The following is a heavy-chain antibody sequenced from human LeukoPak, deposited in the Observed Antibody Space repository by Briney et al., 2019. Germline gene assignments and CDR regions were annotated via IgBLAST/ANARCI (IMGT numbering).Heavy chain of an antibody. Sequence: PSVKVSCKASGYTFTGYYMHWARQAPAQGLEWMGIINPSGGSTSYAQKFQGRVTMTRDMSTSTVYMELSSLRSEDTAVYYCARDRQGLPVDVWGQGTLVTVSS. D-gene: IGHD5-12*01. CDR3: ARDRQGLPVDV. J-gene: IGHJ4*02. CDR1: GYTFTGYY. CDR2: INPSGGST. V-gene: IGHV1-46*01.